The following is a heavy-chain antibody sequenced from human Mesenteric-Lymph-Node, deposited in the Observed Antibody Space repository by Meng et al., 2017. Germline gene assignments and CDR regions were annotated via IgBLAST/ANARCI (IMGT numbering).Heavy chain of an antibody. Sequence: SGPTLVNPTQTLTLTCTFSGFSLSTRGVGVGWIRQPPGKALEWLALIYWDDDKRYSPSLKSRLTITKDTSKNQVVRTMTNMDPVDTATYYCARVNYDSSGYPTDFDYWGQGTLVTVSS. CDR3: ARVNYDSSGYPTDFDY. CDR2: IYWDDDK. CDR1: GFSLSTRGVG. D-gene: IGHD3-22*01. V-gene: IGHV2-5*02. J-gene: IGHJ4*02.